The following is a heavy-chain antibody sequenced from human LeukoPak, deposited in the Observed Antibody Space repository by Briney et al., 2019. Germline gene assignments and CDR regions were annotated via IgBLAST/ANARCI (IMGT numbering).Heavy chain of an antibody. CDR3: ANDFYSSGWYGYDY. Sequence: GGSLRLSCAASGFTFSSYAMSWVRQAPGKGLEWVSAISGSGGSTYYAGSVKGRFTISRDNSKNTLYLQMNSLRAEDTAVYYCANDFYSSGWYGYDYWGQGTLVTVSS. J-gene: IGHJ4*02. D-gene: IGHD6-19*01. V-gene: IGHV3-23*01. CDR2: ISGSGGST. CDR1: GFTFSSYA.